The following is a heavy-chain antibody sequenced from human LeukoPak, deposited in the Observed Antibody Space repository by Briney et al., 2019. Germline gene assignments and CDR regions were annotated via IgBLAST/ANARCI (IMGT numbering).Heavy chain of an antibody. J-gene: IGHJ4*02. Sequence: GESLKVSCQASGYTFTSYAMHWVRQAPGQRLEWMGWINAGNGNTKYSQKFQGRVTITRDTSASTAYMELSSLRSEDTAVYYCARGIVVVVAATRLLDYWGQGTLVTVSS. D-gene: IGHD2-15*01. CDR1: GYTFTSYA. CDR2: INAGNGNT. V-gene: IGHV1-3*01. CDR3: ARGIVVVVAATRLLDY.